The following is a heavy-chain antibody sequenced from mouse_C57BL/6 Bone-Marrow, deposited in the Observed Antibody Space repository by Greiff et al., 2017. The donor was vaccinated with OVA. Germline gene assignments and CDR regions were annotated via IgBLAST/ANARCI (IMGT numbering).Heavy chain of an antibody. V-gene: IGHV5-9*01. CDR3: ARPPIYDGYSY. CDR1: GFTFSSYT. Sequence: EVKVVESGGGLVKPGGSLKLSCAASGFTFSSYTMSWVRPTPETRLEWVATISGGGGNTYYPDSVKGRFTISRDNAKNTLYLQMSSLRSEDTALYYCARPPIYDGYSYWGQGTLVTVSA. J-gene: IGHJ3*01. CDR2: ISGGGGNT. D-gene: IGHD2-3*01.